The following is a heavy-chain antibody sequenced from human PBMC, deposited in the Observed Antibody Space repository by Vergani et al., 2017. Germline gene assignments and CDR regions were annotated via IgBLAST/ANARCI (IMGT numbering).Heavy chain of an antibody. CDR1: GFTSSYYG. V-gene: IGHV3-30*03. Sequence: QVHLVESGGGVVQPGRSLRLSCVFSGFTSSYYGMHWVRQAPGKGLEWVAVISYDGTQKYYADSVKGRFTISRDNSKSTLYLQMNSLRTEETAVYYCARVPPYCGPDCYSIYFDHWGQGSLVTVSS. CDR3: ARVPPYCGPDCYSIYFDH. J-gene: IGHJ4*02. CDR2: ISYDGTQK. D-gene: IGHD2-21*02.